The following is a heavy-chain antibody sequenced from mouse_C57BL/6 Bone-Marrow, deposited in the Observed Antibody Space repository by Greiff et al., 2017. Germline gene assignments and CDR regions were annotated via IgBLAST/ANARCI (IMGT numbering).Heavy chain of an antibody. D-gene: IGHD1-1*01. CDR3: ARCGLLRSYFDY. Sequence: QVQLQQSGAELARPGASVKLSCKASGYTFTSYGISWVKQRTGQGLEWIGEIYPRSGNTYYNEKFKGKATLTADKSSSTAYMELRSLTSEDSAVYFCARCGLLRSYFDYWGQGTTLTVSS. J-gene: IGHJ2*01. V-gene: IGHV1-81*01. CDR1: GYTFTSYG. CDR2: IYPRSGNT.